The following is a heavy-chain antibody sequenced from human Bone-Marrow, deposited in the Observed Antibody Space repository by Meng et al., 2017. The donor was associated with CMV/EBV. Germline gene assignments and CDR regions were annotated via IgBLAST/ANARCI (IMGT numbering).Heavy chain of an antibody. CDR1: GYTFTSYD. D-gene: IGHD4-23*01. CDR3: ARGAGGGNLSYYYYGMDV. J-gene: IGHJ6*02. CDR2: MNPNSGNT. V-gene: IGHV1-8*01. Sequence: ASVKVSCKASGYTFTSYDINWVRQATGQGLEWMGWMNPNSGNTGYAQKFQGRVTMTRNTTISTAYMELSSLRSEDTAVYYCARGAGGGNLSYYYYGMDVWGQGPTVTVSS.